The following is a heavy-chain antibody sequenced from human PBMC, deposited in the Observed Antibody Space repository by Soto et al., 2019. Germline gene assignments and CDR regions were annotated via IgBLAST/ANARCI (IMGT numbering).Heavy chain of an antibody. D-gene: IGHD6-13*01. CDR2: ISYDGSNK. V-gene: IGHV3-30*18. CDR1: GFTFSSYG. CDR3: AKDLFVAAAASYDY. Sequence: QVQLVESGGGVVQPGRSLRLSCAASGFTFSSYGMHWVRQAPGKGLERVAVISYDGSNKYYADSVKGRFTISRDNSKNTLYLQMNSLRAEDTAVYYCAKDLFVAAAASYDYWGQGTLVTVSS. J-gene: IGHJ4*02.